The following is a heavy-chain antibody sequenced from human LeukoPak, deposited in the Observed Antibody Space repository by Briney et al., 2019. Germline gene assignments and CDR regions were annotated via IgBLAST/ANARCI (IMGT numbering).Heavy chain of an antibody. V-gene: IGHV3-23*01. CDR1: GFTFSSYA. CDR3: AIGDTAMVSSIYFDY. Sequence: GGSLRLSCAASGFTFSSYAMSWVRQAPGKGLEWVSAISGSGGSTYYADSVKGRFTISRDNSKNTLYLQMNSLRAEDTAVYYCAIGDTAMVSSIYFDYWGQGTLVTVSS. J-gene: IGHJ4*02. D-gene: IGHD5-18*01. CDR2: ISGSGGST.